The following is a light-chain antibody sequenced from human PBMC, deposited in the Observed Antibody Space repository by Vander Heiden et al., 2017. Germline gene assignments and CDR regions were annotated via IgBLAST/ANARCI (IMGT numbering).Light chain of an antibody. V-gene: IGKV1-5*03. Sequence: IQMTKSPSTLSASVGDRVTITCWASKSFSSCLAWYQQKPGKAPKLLIYKASSLESGVPSRFSGSGSGTEVTLTISSLLPDDFATYYCQQYNSYSQTFGQGTKVEIK. CDR3: QQYNSYSQT. CDR2: KAS. J-gene: IGKJ1*01. CDR1: KSFSSC.